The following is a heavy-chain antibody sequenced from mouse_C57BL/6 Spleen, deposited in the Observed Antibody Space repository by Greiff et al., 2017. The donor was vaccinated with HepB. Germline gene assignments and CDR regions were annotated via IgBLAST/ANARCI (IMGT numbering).Heavy chain of an antibody. CDR3: AREDYGSSLDYYAMDY. V-gene: IGHV1-72*01. D-gene: IGHD1-1*01. CDR2: IDPNSGGT. Sequence: QVQLQQPGAELVKPGASVKLSCKASGYTFTSYWMHWVKQRPGRGLEWIGRIDPNSGGTKYNEKLKSKATLTVDKPTSTAYMQLSSLTTEDSAVYYGAREDYGSSLDYYAMDYWGQGTSVTVSS. CDR1: GYTFTSYW. J-gene: IGHJ4*01.